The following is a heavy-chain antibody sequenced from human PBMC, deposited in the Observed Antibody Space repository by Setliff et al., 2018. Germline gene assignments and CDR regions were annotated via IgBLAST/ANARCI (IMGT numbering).Heavy chain of an antibody. V-gene: IGHV1-2*04. Sequence: ASVKVSCKASGYTFTGYYMHWVRQAPGQGLEWMGWINPNSGGTNYAQKFQGWVTMTRDTSIGTAYMELSRLRSDDTAVYYCARSGWLREYYFDYWGQGTLVTSPQ. J-gene: IGHJ4*02. CDR3: ARSGWLREYYFDY. CDR2: INPNSGGT. CDR1: GYTFTGYY. D-gene: IGHD5-12*01.